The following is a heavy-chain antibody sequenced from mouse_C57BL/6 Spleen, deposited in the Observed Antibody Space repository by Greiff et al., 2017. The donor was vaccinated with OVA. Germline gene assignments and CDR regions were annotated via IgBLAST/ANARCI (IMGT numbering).Heavy chain of an antibody. CDR1: GYAFSSSW. J-gene: IGHJ1*03. CDR3: ARQRFYYGSSYGYFDV. V-gene: IGHV1-82*01. Sequence: QVQLQQSGPELVKPGASVKISCKASGYAFSSSWMNWVKQRPGKGLEWIGRIYPGDGDTNYNGKFKGKATLTADKSSSTAYMQLSSLTSEDSAVYFCARQRFYYGSSYGYFDVWGTGTTVTVSS. CDR2: IYPGDGDT. D-gene: IGHD1-1*01.